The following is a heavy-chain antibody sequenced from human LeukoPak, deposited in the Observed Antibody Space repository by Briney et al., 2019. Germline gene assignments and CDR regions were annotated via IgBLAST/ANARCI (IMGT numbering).Heavy chain of an antibody. Sequence: PGGSLRLSCAASGFTFSSYSMNWVRQAPGKGLEWVSSISSSSSYIYYADSVKGRFTISRDNAKNSLYLQMNSLRAEDTAVYYCARVDDSGSNRDLYYYYGMEVWGQGTTVTVSS. CDR2: ISSSSSYI. D-gene: IGHD5-12*01. CDR3: ARVDDSGSNRDLYYYYGMEV. CDR1: GFTFSSYS. J-gene: IGHJ6*02. V-gene: IGHV3-21*01.